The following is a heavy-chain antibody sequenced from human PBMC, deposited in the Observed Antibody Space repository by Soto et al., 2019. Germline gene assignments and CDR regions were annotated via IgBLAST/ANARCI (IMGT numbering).Heavy chain of an antibody. V-gene: IGHV3-30-3*01. Sequence: QVQLVESGGGVVQPRRSLRLSCAASGFTFSSYAMHWVRQAPGKGLEWVAVISYDGNNKYYADSVKGRFTISRDNSKNTLYLQMNSLRAEDTAVHYCARATTTVVTPFYFDYWGQGTLVTVSS. D-gene: IGHD4-17*01. J-gene: IGHJ4*02. CDR2: ISYDGNNK. CDR3: ARATTTVVTPFYFDY. CDR1: GFTFSSYA.